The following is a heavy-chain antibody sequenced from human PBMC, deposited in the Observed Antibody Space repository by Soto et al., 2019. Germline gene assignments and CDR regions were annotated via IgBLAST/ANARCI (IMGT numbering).Heavy chain of an antibody. Sequence: SETLSLTCTVSGGSISSSSYYWGWIRQPPGKGLEWIGSIYYSGSTYYNPSLKSRVTISVDTSKNQFSLKLSSVTAADTAVYYCDSRYYDFWSGYYPHGMDVWGQGTTVTAP. D-gene: IGHD3-3*01. CDR1: GGSISSSSYY. J-gene: IGHJ6*02. CDR3: DSRYYDFWSGYYPHGMDV. V-gene: IGHV4-39*01. CDR2: IYYSGST.